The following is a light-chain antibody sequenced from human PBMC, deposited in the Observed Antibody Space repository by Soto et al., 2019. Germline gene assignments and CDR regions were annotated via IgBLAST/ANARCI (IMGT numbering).Light chain of an antibody. CDR1: QSVSSSY. J-gene: IGKJ1*01. V-gene: IGKV3-20*01. CDR2: DAS. Sequence: EIVLTQSPGTLSLSPGASATLSCRASQSVSSSYLAWYQQKPGQAPRRLIQDASRRATGIPDRFSGSGSGTDFTLTISRLEPEDFAVYYCQQYGSSGTFGQGTKVDIK. CDR3: QQYGSSGT.